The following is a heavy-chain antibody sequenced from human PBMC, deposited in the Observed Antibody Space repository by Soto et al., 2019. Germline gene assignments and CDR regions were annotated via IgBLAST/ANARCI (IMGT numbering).Heavy chain of an antibody. V-gene: IGHV1-69*13. J-gene: IGHJ6*02. CDR3: ARAPYVVPAAYPLYYYYGMDV. D-gene: IGHD2-2*01. CDR2: IIPIFGTA. CDR1: GRTFSSYA. Sequence: GASVKVSCKASGRTFSSYAISWVRQAPGQGLEWMGGIIPIFGTANYAQKFQGRVTITADESTSTAYMELSSLRSEDTAVYYCARAPYVVPAAYPLYYYYGMDVWVQGTTVTVSS.